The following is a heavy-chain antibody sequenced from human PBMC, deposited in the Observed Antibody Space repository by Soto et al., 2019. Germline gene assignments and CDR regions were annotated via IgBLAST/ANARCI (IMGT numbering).Heavy chain of an antibody. D-gene: IGHD6-13*01. CDR1: GGSISSYY. V-gene: IGHV4-4*07. CDR2: IYTSGST. CDR3: ARDRRRGVHSSSSLYFDY. Sequence: PSETLSLTCTVSGGSISSYYWSWIRQPAGKGLEWIGRIYTSGSTNYNPSLKSRVTMSVDTSKNQFSLKLSSVTAADTAVYYCARDRRRGVHSSSSLYFDYWGQGTLVTVSS. J-gene: IGHJ4*02.